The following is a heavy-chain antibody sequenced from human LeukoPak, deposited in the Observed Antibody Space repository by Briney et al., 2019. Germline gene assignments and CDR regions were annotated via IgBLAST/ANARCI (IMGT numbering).Heavy chain of an antibody. D-gene: IGHD6-19*01. J-gene: IGHJ5*02. Sequence: GKSLRLSCAASGFTFSSYGIHWVRQAPGKGQEWVAVISSDGRITYYADSVKGRFTISRDNSKSTMYVQMNSLRTEDTAVYYCTKEGAVTGSMWFDHWGQGTLVTVSS. CDR3: TKEGAVTGSMWFDH. CDR1: GFTFSSYG. CDR2: ISSDGRIT. V-gene: IGHV3-30*18.